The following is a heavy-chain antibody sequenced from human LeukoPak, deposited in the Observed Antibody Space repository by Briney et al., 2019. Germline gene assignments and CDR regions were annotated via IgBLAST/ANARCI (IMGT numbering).Heavy chain of an antibody. D-gene: IGHD2-2*01. J-gene: IGHJ4*02. CDR2: IYYSGST. CDR1: GGSISSYY. V-gene: IGHV4-59*01. Sequence: SETLSLTCTVSGGSISSYYWSWIRQPPGKGLEWIGYIYYSGSTNYNPSLKSRVTISVDTSKNQFSLKLSSVTAADTAVYYCARGSGVPADPFDYWGRGTLVTVSS. CDR3: ARGSGVPADPFDY.